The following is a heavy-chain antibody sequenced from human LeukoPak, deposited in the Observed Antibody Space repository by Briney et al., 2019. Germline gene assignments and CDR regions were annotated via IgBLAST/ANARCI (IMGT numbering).Heavy chain of an antibody. Sequence: ASVKVSCKASGYTFTGYYMHWVRQAPGQGLEWMGWINPNSGGTNYAQKFQGRVTMTRDTSISTAYMELSRLRSDDTAVYYCARDSGSGWSVDPWGQGTLVTVSS. CDR1: GYTFTGYY. V-gene: IGHV1-2*02. D-gene: IGHD6-19*01. CDR2: INPNSGGT. J-gene: IGHJ5*02. CDR3: ARDSGSGWSVDP.